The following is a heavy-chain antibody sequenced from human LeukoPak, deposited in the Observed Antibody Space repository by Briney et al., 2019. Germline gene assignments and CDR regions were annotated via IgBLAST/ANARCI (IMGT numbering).Heavy chain of an antibody. V-gene: IGHV3-23*01. J-gene: IGHJ4*02. D-gene: IGHD5-12*01. CDR3: AKDGREWPRSLDY. CDR2: ISGSGGST. Sequence: GSLRLSCSASGFTFSSYAMSWVRQAPGKGLEWVPGISGSGGSTYYADSVKGRFTISRDNSKNTLYLQMNSLRAEDTAVYYCAKDGREWPRSLDYWGQGTLVTVSS. CDR1: GFTFSSYA.